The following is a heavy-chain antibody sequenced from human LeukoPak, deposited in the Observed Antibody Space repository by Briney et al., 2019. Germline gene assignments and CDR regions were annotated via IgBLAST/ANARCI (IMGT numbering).Heavy chain of an antibody. CDR2: ISGSGGST. V-gene: IGHV3-23*01. Sequence: PGRSLRLSCAASGFTFSSYAMSWVRQAPGKGLEWVSAISGSGGSTYYADSVKGRFTISRDNSKNTLYLQMNSLRAEDTAVYYCAATFTIFGVVSTGGYNYWGQGTLVTVSS. CDR3: AATFTIFGVVSTGGYNY. J-gene: IGHJ4*02. CDR1: GFTFSSYA. D-gene: IGHD3-3*01.